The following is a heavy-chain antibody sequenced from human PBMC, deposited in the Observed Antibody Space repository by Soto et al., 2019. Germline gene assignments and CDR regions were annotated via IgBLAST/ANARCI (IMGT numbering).Heavy chain of an antibody. J-gene: IGHJ4*02. D-gene: IGHD3-22*01. CDR3: ARTPDSSGYYFDY. V-gene: IGHV4-39*01. Sequence: QLQLQESGPGLVKPSETLSLTCTVSGGSITNSGYYWGWVRKPPGKGLEWIGSIFYSGSTHYKPSLQSRVTISGDTSKNQFSLKLSSVTAADTAVYYCARTPDSSGYYFDYWGRGTLVTVSS. CDR1: GGSITNSGYY. CDR2: IFYSGST.